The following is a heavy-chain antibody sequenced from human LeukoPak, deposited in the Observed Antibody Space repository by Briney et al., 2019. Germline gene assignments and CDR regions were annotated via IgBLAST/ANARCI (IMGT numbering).Heavy chain of an antibody. D-gene: IGHD6-13*01. CDR1: GFTLISYL. CDR3: AKGGRGSSWYWVY. CDR2: IKNDGSEE. J-gene: IGHJ4*02. V-gene: IGHV3-7*01. Sequence: GGSLRLSCAPSGFTLISYLMTWVRHAPGEGRECVAAIKNDGSEESYVDSVKGRFTISRDNAKNSMYLQTNTLRAEETAVYYCAKGGRGSSWYWVYWGQGTLVTVSS.